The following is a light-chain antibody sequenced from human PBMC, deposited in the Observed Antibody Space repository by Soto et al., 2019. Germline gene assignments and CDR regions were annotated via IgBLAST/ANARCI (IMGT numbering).Light chain of an antibody. CDR2: EVT. CDR1: GSDVGAYNY. J-gene: IGLJ1*01. CDR3: AAWDDSLNGRRV. V-gene: IGLV2-14*01. Sequence: QSALTQPASVSGSPGQSITISCTGTGSDVGAYNYVSWYQHRPGKAPQLMISEVTKRPSGVSDRFSGSKSGNTASLTISGLQAEDEADYYCAAWDDSLNGRRVFGTGTKLTVL.